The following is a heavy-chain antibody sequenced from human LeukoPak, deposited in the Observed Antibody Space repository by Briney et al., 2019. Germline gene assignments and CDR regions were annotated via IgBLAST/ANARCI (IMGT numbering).Heavy chain of an antibody. CDR2: IYYSGST. D-gene: IGHD2-21*02. Sequence: SQTLSLTCTVSGGSISSGGYYWSWIRQHPGKGLEWIGYIYYSGSTYYNPSLKSRVTISVDTSKNQFSLKLSSVTAADTAVYYCASLVTLPGPIDYWGQGTLVTVSS. CDR1: GGSISSGGYY. J-gene: IGHJ4*02. V-gene: IGHV4-31*03. CDR3: ASLVTLPGPIDY.